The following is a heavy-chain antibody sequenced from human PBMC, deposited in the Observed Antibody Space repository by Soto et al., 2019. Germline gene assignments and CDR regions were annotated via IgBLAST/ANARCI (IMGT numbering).Heavy chain of an antibody. V-gene: IGHV3-7*03. J-gene: IGHJ4*02. CDR3: VKDGGYCSSSTCYSPRNHYFDS. CDR2: IKFDGSEK. Sequence: GGSLRLSCAASGFIFSDYWMSWVRQAPGKGPEWVANIKFDGSEKQYVDSVRGRFTISRDNSRNSLFLQMNSLRAGDTAVYYCVKDGGYCSSSTCYSPRNHYFDSWGQGTLVTVSS. CDR1: GFIFSDYW. D-gene: IGHD2-2*01.